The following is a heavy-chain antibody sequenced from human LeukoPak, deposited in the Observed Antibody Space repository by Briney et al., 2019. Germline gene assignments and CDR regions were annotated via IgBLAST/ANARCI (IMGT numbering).Heavy chain of an antibody. CDR3: ARGRRAVAGTAGSMYYYYYMDV. CDR2: INPNSGGT. J-gene: IGHJ6*03. CDR1: GYTFTGYY. V-gene: IGHV1-2*02. Sequence: GASVKVSCKASGYTFTGYYMHWVRQAPGQGLEWMGWINPNSGGTNYAQKFQGRVTITRNTSISTAYMELSSLRSEDTAVYYCARGRRAVAGTAGSMYYYYYMDVWGKGTTVTVSS. D-gene: IGHD6-19*01.